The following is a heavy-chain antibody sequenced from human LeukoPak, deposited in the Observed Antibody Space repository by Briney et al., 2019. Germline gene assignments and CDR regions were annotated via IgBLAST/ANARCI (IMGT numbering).Heavy chain of an antibody. V-gene: IGHV3-30*02. CDR3: AKTSLSDPSGHYYYMDV. D-gene: IGHD3-3*01. CDR2: IRFDGTSE. CDR1: GFTFSSYS. J-gene: IGHJ6*03. Sequence: SGGSLRRSCAASGFTFSSYSMNWVRQAPGKGLEWVAFIRFDGTSEFYADSVKARFTISRDNSQNTVSLQLNNLRIEDTALYYCAKTSLSDPSGHYYYMDVWGKGTTVTVSS.